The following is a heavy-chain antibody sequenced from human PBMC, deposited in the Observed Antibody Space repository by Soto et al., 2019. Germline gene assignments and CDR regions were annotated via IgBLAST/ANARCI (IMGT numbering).Heavy chain of an antibody. CDR3: AKGGSSGWPLGGY. CDR1: GFTFSSYA. D-gene: IGHD6-19*01. V-gene: IGHV3-23*01. J-gene: IGHJ4*02. CDR2: ISGSGGST. Sequence: EVQLLESGGGLVQPGGSLRLSCAASGFTFSSYAMSWVRQAPGKGLEWVSAISGSGGSTYYADSVKGRFTISSDNSKNTLYLQMNSLRAEDTVVYYSAKGGSSGWPLGGYWGQGTLATVSS.